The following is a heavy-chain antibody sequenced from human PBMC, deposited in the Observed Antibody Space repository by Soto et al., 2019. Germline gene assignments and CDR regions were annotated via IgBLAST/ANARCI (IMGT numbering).Heavy chain of an antibody. CDR2: ILNDASGH. CDR1: GFTFSRHG. J-gene: IGHJ4*02. D-gene: IGHD4-17*01. V-gene: IGHV3-33*01. CDR3: ARDEDYPDNGFDY. Sequence: QVQLVESGGGVVQPGTSLRLSCAASGFTFSRHGMHWVRQTPGKGLEWLAVILNDASGHWYADSVKGRFTISRDNFENTLYLQMNGLSLEDTAMYYCARDEDYPDNGFDYWGQGTLVTVSS.